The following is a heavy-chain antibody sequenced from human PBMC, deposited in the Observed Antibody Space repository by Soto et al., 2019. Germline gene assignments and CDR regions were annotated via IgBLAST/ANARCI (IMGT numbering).Heavy chain of an antibody. CDR3: ARHLTYCSAGSCYSDFPYYGMDV. Sequence: QLQLQESGPGLVKPSETLSLTCTVSGGSISSSSYYWGWIRQPPGKGLEWIGSIFYSGSTYYNPXLKSRVTISXDXSXNXXSLKRSSVTAADTAVYYCARHLTYCSAGSCYSDFPYYGMDVWGQGTTVTVSS. J-gene: IGHJ6*02. V-gene: IGHV4-39*01. CDR1: GGSISSSSYY. D-gene: IGHD2-15*01. CDR2: IFYSGST.